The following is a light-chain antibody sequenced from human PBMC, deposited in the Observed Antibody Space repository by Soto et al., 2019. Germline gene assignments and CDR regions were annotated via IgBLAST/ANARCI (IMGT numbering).Light chain of an antibody. CDR1: QTINNY. CDR2: AAS. V-gene: IGKV1-39*01. Sequence: DIQMTQSPSSLSASVGDRVTITCRASQTINNYLNWYQQKSGKAPRLLISAASSLQSGVPSRFSGNASGTDFTLTISSLQPEDFATYYCQQSYSSRALTFGGGTKLDIK. CDR3: QQSYSSRALT. J-gene: IGKJ4*01.